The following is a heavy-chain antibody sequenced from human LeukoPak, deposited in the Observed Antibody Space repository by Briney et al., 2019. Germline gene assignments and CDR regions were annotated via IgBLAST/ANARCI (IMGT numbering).Heavy chain of an antibody. V-gene: IGHV4-39*01. J-gene: IGHJ4*01. CDR1: GGSISNADYY. CDR2: IFYGERN. CDR3: ARQLPTAAADTRGYFEY. Sequence: PSETLSLTYSVSGGSISNADYYWGWIRQAPGKGLECIGRIFYGERNHYNPSLKSRATMSVDTSKNQFSLKLTSVTAADAAMYYCARQLPTAAADTRGYFEYWGQGAVVTVSS. D-gene: IGHD6-13*01.